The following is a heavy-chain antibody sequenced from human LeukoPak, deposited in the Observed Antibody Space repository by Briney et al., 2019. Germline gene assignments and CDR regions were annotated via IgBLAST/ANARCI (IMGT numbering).Heavy chain of an antibody. V-gene: IGHV1-46*01. CDR1: GYTFTSYY. CDR2: INPSSGST. J-gene: IGHJ3*02. Sequence: ASVKVSCKASGYTFTSYYMHWVRQAPGQGLEWMGIINPSSGSTSYAQKFQGRVTMTRDTSTSTVYMELSSLRSEDTAVYYCARGLRYFDLLFLGGGSYVGGAFDIWGQGTMVTVSS. CDR3: ARGLRYFDLLFLGGGSYVGGAFDI. D-gene: IGHD3-9*01.